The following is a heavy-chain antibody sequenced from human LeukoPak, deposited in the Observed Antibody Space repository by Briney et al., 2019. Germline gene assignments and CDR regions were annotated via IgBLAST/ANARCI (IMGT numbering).Heavy chain of an antibody. J-gene: IGHJ4*02. Sequence: PSETLSLTCTVSSGSFRTYYWSWIRQPPGKGLEGIGYIFYNEGTSYNPSLKSRVTISVDTSNNQFALKLSSVTAADTAVYYCARGRRDGYNLEYFDKWGQGTLVTVSS. V-gene: IGHV4-59*08. D-gene: IGHD5-24*01. CDR3: ARGRRDGYNLEYFDK. CDR1: SGSFRTYY. CDR2: IFYNEGT.